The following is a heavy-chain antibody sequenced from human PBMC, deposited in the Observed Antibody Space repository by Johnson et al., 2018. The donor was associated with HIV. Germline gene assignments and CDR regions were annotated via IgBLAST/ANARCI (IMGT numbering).Heavy chain of an antibody. D-gene: IGHD3-22*01. CDR1: GFTFSSYA. Sequence: QVQVVESGGGLIQPGGSLRLSCAASGFTFSSYAMHWVRQAPGKGLEWVAVISYDGSNKYYADSVKGRFTISRDNSKNTLYLQMNSLRAEDTAVYYCASPYYYDSSGSPRYVFDIWGQGTMVTVSS. V-gene: IGHV3-30-3*01. CDR3: ASPYYYDSSGSPRYVFDI. J-gene: IGHJ3*02. CDR2: ISYDGSNK.